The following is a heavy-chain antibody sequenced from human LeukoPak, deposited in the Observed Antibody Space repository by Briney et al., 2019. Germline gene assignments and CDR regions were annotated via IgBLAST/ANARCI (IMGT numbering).Heavy chain of an antibody. CDR3: ASHASEVVMSFDY. V-gene: IGHV4-59*01. J-gene: IGHJ4*02. CDR2: IYYSGST. Sequence: SETLSLTCTVSGGSISSYYWSWIRQPPGKGLEWIEYIYYSGSTNYNPSLKSRVTISVDTSKNQFSLKLSSVTAADTAVYYCASHASEVVMSFDYWGQGTLVTVSS. CDR1: GGSISSYY. D-gene: IGHD3-22*01.